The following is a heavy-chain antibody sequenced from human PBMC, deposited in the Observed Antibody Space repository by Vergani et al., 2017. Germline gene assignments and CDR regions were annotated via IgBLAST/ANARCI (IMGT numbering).Heavy chain of an antibody. D-gene: IGHD3-3*01. Sequence: QVQLQQWGAGLLKPSETLSLTCAVYGGSFSGYYWSWTRQPPGKGLEWIGEINHSGSTNYNPSLKSRVTISVDTSKNPFSLKLSSVTAADTAVYYCAREAIFGVRDAFDIWGQGTMVTVSS. CDR2: INHSGST. CDR1: GGSFSGYY. J-gene: IGHJ3*02. V-gene: IGHV4-34*01. CDR3: AREAIFGVRDAFDI.